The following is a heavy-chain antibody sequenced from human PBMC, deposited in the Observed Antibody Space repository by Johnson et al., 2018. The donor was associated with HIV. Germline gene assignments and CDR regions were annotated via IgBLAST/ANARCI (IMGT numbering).Heavy chain of an antibody. J-gene: IGHJ3*02. V-gene: IGHV3-66*02. CDR1: GITVSRNY. D-gene: IGHD3-22*01. CDR3: ARGSYYDSSGDAFDI. CDR2: IYSGGST. Sequence: VQLVESGGGLAQPGGSLRLPCAASGITVSRNYMSWVRQAPGKGLEWVSVIYSGGSTYYADSVKGRFTISRDNSKNTLYLQMNSLRAEDTAVYYCARGSYYDSSGDAFDIWGQGTMVTVSS.